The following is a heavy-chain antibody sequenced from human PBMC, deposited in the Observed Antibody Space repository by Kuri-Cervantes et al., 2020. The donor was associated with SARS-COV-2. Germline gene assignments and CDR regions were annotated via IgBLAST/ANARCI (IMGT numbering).Heavy chain of an antibody. CDR3: ARERRSLLWFGEFFDY. D-gene: IGHD3-10*01. CDR2: IIPILGIA. J-gene: IGHJ4*02. V-gene: IGHV1-69*04. CDR1: GGTFSSYA. Sequence: SVKVSCKASGGTFSSYAISWVRQAPGQGLEWMGRIIPILGIANYAQKFQGRVTITADKSTSTAYMELSSLRSEDTAVYYCARERRSLLWFGEFFDYWGQGTLVTVSS.